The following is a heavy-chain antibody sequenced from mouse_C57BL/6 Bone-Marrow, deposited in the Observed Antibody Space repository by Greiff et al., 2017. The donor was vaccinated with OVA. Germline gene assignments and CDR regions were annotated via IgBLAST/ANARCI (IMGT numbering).Heavy chain of an antibody. CDR2: IYPGDGDT. J-gene: IGHJ2*01. D-gene: IGHD2-2*01. CDR1: GYAFSSSW. CDR3: ARYGYSSFDY. V-gene: IGHV1-82*01. Sequence: VQVVESGPELVKPGASVKISCKASGYAFSSSWMNWVKQRPGKGLEWIGRIYPGDGDTNYNGKFKGKATLTADKSSSTAYMQLSSLTSEDSAVYFCARYGYSSFDYWGQGTTLTVSS.